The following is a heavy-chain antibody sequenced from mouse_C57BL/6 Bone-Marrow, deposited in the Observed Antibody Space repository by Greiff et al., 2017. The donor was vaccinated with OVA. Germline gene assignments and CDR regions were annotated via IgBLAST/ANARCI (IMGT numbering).Heavy chain of an antibody. D-gene: IGHD2-1*01. J-gene: IGHJ4*01. CDR1: GYTFTDYG. Sequence: QVQLKQSGAELVRPGASVTLSCKASGYTFTDYGMHWVKQTPVHGLEWIGAIDPETGGTAYNQKFKGKAILTAAKSSSTAYMELRSLTSEDSAVYYCTRLGNRRMDYWGQGTSVPVSS. CDR2: IDPETGGT. V-gene: IGHV1-15*01. CDR3: TRLGNRRMDY.